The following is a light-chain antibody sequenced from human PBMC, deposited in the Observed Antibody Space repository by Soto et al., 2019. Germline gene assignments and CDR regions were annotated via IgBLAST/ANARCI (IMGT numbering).Light chain of an antibody. V-gene: IGKV1-39*01. CDR3: LQTYNLPRT. CDR1: QSISSY. Sequence: DIQMTQSPSTLSASVGDRVTITCRASQSISSYLNWYQQKPGKAPKLLIYAASSLQSGVPSRFSGSASGTDFTLTIRNMQREDFATYYCLQTYNLPRTFGQGAKVDI. J-gene: IGKJ1*01. CDR2: AAS.